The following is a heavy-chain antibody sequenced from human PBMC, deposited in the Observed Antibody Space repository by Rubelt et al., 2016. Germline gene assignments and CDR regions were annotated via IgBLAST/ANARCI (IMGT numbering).Heavy chain of an antibody. CDR1: GFTFSSYS. CDR3: ATTLHDFGEYDAVN. V-gene: IGHV3-48*04. CDR2: TNYKGSTI. J-gene: IGHJ4*02. Sequence: QLGMRGGGLVQPGGSLRLSCAASGFTFSSYSMNWVRQAPGKGLEWISYTNYKGSTISYADSVKGRFTISRDNAKNSLFLQMNSLRADDTAVYYCATTLHDFGEYDAVNWGQGTLVTVSS. D-gene: IGHD4-17*01.